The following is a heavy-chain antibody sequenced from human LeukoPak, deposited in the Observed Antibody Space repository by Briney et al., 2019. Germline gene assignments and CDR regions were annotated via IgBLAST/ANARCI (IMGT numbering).Heavy chain of an antibody. Sequence: PSETLSLTCTVSGGSISSSSYYWGWIRQPPGKGLEWIGSIYYSGSTYYNPSLKSRVTISVDTSKNQFSLKLSSVTAADTAVYYCARRGGYDSSLVRAFDIWGQGTMVTVSS. CDR3: ARRGGYDSSLVRAFDI. CDR2: IYYSGST. J-gene: IGHJ3*02. D-gene: IGHD3-22*01. CDR1: GGSISSSSYY. V-gene: IGHV4-39*01.